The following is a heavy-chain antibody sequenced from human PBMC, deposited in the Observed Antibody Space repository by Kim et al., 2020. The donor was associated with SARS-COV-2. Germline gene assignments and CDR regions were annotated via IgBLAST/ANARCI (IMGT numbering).Heavy chain of an antibody. D-gene: IGHD6-13*01. CDR1: GFTFSSYA. CDR3: AKDRCSSPNCAFDI. CDR2: ISNSDGST. J-gene: IGHJ3*02. V-gene: IGHV3-23*01. Sequence: GGSLRLSCAASGFTFSSYAMSWVRQALGKGLEWVSAISNSDGSTYYADSMKGRFTISRDNSKNTLYLQMSSLKVGDTAVYYCAKDRCSSPNCAFDIWGQGTMVSVSS.